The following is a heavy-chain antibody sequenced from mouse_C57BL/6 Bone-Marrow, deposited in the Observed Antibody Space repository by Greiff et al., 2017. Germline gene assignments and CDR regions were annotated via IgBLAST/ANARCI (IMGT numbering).Heavy chain of an antibody. D-gene: IGHD2-3*01. V-gene: IGHV1-74*01. CDR3: TTTYDGSPLLDY. CDR2: IHPADSDT. CDR1: GYTFTSYW. Sequence: VQLQQPGAELVKPGASVKVSCKASGYTFTSYWMHWVKQRPGQGLEWIGRIHPADSDTNYNQKFEGKATLTVDKSSSTAYMQLSSLTSEDSAVYYCTTTYDGSPLLDYWGQGTTLTVSS. J-gene: IGHJ2*01.